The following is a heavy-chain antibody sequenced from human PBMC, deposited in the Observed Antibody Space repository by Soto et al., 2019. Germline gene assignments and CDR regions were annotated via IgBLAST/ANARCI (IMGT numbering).Heavy chain of an antibody. D-gene: IGHD6-19*01. CDR3: ARDGGWTLYFDY. CDR2: IYYSGST. Sequence: SETLSLTCTVSGGSISSGGYYWSWIRQHPGKGLEWIGYIYYSGSTYYNPSLKSRVTISVDTSKNQFSLKLSSVTAADTAVYYWARDGGWTLYFDYWGQGTLVTVSS. V-gene: IGHV4-31*03. CDR1: GGSISSGGYY. J-gene: IGHJ4*02.